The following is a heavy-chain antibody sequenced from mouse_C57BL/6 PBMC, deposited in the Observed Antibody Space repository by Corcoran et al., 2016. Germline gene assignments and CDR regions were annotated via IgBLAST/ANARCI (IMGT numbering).Heavy chain of an antibody. CDR1: GYTFTDYN. Sequence: EVQLQQSGPELVKPGASVKIPCKASGYTFTDYNMDWVKQSHGKSLEWIGDINPNNGGTIYNQKFKGKATLTVDKSSSTAAMERRRLTSEDTAVYYWARRGGFTTVVDGFDYWGQGTTLTGSS. CDR3: ARRGGFTTVVDGFDY. CDR2: INPNNGGT. V-gene: IGHV1-18*01. J-gene: IGHJ2*01. D-gene: IGHD1-1*01.